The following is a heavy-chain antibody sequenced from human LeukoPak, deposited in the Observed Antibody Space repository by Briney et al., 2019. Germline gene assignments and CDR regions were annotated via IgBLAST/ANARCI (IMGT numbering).Heavy chain of an antibody. CDR3: ARVKAAAGDAFDI. Sequence: ASEKVSCKASGYTFTSYGISWVRQAPGQGLEWMGWISAYNGNTNYAQKLQGRVTMTTDTSTSTAYMELGSLRSDDTAVYYCARVKAAAGDAFDIWGQGTMVTVSS. J-gene: IGHJ3*02. CDR2: ISAYNGNT. V-gene: IGHV1-18*01. CDR1: GYTFTSYG. D-gene: IGHD6-13*01.